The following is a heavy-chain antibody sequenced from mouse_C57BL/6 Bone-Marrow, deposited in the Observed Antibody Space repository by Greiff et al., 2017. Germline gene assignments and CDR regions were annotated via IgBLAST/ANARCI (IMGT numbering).Heavy chain of an antibody. CDR1: GYTFTSYW. V-gene: IGHV1-64*01. J-gene: IGHJ1*03. D-gene: IGHD2-2*01. CDR2: IHPYSGST. Sequence: QVQLQQSGAELVKPGASVKLSCKASGYTFTSYWMHWVKQRPGQGLEWIGMIHPYSGSTNYNEKFKSKATLTVDKTSGTAYMRLSSLTSADSAVYYCARGYPWYFDGWGTGTTVTVSS. CDR3: ARGYPWYFDG.